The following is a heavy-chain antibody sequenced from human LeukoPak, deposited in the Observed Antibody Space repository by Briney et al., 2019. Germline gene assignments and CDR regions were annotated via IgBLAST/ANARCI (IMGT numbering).Heavy chain of an antibody. CDR1: GGTFSSYA. J-gene: IGHJ4*02. Sequence: GASVKVSCKAPGGTFSSYAISWVRQAPGQGLEWMGGIIPIFGTANYAQKFQGRVTITADESTSTAYMELSSLRSEDTAVYYCASPGYCSSTSCYTNFDYWGQGTLVTVSS. V-gene: IGHV1-69*13. D-gene: IGHD2-2*02. CDR2: IIPIFGTA. CDR3: ASPGYCSSTSCYTNFDY.